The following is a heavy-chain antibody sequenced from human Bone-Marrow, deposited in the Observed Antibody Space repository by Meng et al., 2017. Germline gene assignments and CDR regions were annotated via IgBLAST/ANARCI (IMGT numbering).Heavy chain of an antibody. CDR3: ARDRELDDSSGYYLSGAFDI. D-gene: IGHD3-22*01. Sequence: GESLKISCAASGFTFSSYAMHWVRQAPGKGLEYVSAISSNGGSTYYADSVKGRFTISRDNSKNTLYLQMGSLRAEDTAVYYCARDRELDDSSGYYLSGAFDIWGQGTMVTVSS. J-gene: IGHJ3*02. CDR1: GFTFSSYA. V-gene: IGHV3-64*02. CDR2: ISSNGGST.